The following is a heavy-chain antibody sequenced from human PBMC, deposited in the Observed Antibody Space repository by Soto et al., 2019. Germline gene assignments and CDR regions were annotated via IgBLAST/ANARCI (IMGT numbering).Heavy chain of an antibody. CDR3: AKATMVRGVDYGMDV. Sequence: GGSLRLSCAASGFTFSSYGMHWVRQAPGKGLEWVAVISYDGSNKYYADSVKGRFTISRDNSKNTLYLQMNSLRAEDTAVYYCAKATMVRGVDYGMDVWGQGTTVTVSS. V-gene: IGHV3-30*18. J-gene: IGHJ6*02. CDR1: GFTFSSYG. D-gene: IGHD3-10*01. CDR2: ISYDGSNK.